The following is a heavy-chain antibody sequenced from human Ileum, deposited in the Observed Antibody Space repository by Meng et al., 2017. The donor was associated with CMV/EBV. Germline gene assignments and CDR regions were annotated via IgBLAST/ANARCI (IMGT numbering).Heavy chain of an antibody. D-gene: IGHD3-16*02. V-gene: IGHV4-34*01. Sequence: SETLSLTCAVYGGSFSGYYWSWIRQPPGKGLEWIGEINHSGSTNYNPSLKSRVTISVDTSKNQFSLKLSSVTAADTAVYYRAGVILYYYYGMDVWGQGTTVTVSS. CDR3: AGVILYYYYGMDV. CDR2: INHSGST. CDR1: GGSFSGYY. J-gene: IGHJ6*02.